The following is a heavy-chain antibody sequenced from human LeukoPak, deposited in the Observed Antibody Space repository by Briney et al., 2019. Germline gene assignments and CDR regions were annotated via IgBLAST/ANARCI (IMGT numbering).Heavy chain of an antibody. CDR1: GFTFDDYG. V-gene: IGHV3-20*04. CDR3: ARSIFGVVISDY. D-gene: IGHD3-3*01. CDR2: INWNGGST. Sequence: PGGSLRLSCAASGFTFDDYGMSWVRQAPGKGLEWVSGINWNGGSTGYADSVKGRFTISRDNAKNSLYPQMNSLRAEDTALYYCARSIFGVVISDYWGQGTLVTVSS. J-gene: IGHJ4*02.